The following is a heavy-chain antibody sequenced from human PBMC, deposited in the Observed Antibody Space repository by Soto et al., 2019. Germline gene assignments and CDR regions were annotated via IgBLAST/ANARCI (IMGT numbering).Heavy chain of an antibody. CDR2: IYWDDDK. J-gene: IGHJ4*02. D-gene: IGHD2-21*01. V-gene: IGHV2-5*02. CDR1: GFSLSTGGVG. CDR3: AHTPFFGDKLDY. Sequence: QITLKESGPTLVKPTQTLTLTCTFSGFSLSTGGVGVGWIRQPPGKALEWLAIIYWDDDKRYSPSLKTRLTIXKXXSNKQVVLTMTDMDPVDTATYFCAHTPFFGDKLDYWGQGTLVIVSS.